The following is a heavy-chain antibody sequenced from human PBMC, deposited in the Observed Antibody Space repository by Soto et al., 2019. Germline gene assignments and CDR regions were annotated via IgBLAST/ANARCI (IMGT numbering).Heavy chain of an antibody. CDR1: GGTFSSYA. CDR2: SIPMLGTT. V-gene: IGHV1-69*06. Sequence: QVQLVQSEAEVKKPGSSVRVSCKASGGTFSSYAISWVRQAPGQGLEWMGHSIPMLGTTTYAQKFLGRVTITADTSTSTAYMELSSLTSADTALYYCAREGYTSSSIYRCLDSWGQGTLVTVSS. J-gene: IGHJ4*02. D-gene: IGHD6-6*01. CDR3: AREGYTSSSIYRCLDS.